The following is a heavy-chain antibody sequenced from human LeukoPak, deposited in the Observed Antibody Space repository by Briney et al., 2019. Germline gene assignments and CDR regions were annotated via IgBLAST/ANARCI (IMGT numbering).Heavy chain of an antibody. CDR2: ISSSGSTI. V-gene: IGHV3-48*03. CDR1: GFTFSSYE. CDR3: AKSGGVRFDP. D-gene: IGHD3-16*01. J-gene: IGHJ5*02. Sequence: GGSLRLSCAASGFTFSSYEMNWVRQAPGKGLEWVSYISSSGSTIYYADSVKGRFTISRDNSKNTLYLQMNSLRAEDTAVYYCAKSGGVRFDPWGQGTLVTVSS.